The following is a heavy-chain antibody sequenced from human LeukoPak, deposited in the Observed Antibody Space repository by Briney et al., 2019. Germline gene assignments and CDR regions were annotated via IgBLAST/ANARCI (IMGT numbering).Heavy chain of an antibody. J-gene: IGHJ6*03. CDR1: GGPISSYY. CDR2: IYTSGST. CDR3: ARDNRGNYYMDV. V-gene: IGHV4-4*09. D-gene: IGHD1-14*01. Sequence: SETLSLTCTVSGGPISSYYWSWIRQPPGKGLEWIGYIYTSGSTNYNPSLKSRVTISVDTSKNQFSLKLSSVTAADTAVYYCARDNRGNYYMDVWGKGTTVTVSS.